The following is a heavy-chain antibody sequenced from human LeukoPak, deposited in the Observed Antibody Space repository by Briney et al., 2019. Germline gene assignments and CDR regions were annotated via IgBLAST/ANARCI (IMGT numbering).Heavy chain of an antibody. J-gene: IGHJ4*02. V-gene: IGHV3-48*03. CDR1: RFPFSVYE. CDR3: TLLAVASDFDY. Sequence: GGSLRLSCAVSRFPFSVYEMNWVRQAPGKGLEWVSNIASGGTTKYYADSVKGRFSISRDNAKSSLYLQMNSLRVEDTAVYYCTLLAVASDFDYWGQGALVTVSS. CDR2: IASGGTTK. D-gene: IGHD6-19*01.